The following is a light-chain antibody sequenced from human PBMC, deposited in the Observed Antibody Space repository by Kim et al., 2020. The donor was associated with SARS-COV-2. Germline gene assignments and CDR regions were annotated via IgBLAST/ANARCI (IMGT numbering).Light chain of an antibody. J-gene: IGLJ3*02. CDR2: LNSDGSH. CDR1: SGHSNYA. V-gene: IGLV4-69*01. Sequence: KLTCPLSSGHSNYAIAWHQQQPEKGPRYLMKLNSDGSHSKGDGIPDRFSGSSSGAERYLTISSLQSEDEADYYCQTWGTGIQGVFGGGTQLTVL. CDR3: QTWGTGIQGV.